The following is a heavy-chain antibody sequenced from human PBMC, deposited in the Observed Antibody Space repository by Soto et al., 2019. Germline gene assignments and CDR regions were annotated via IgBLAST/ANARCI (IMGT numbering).Heavy chain of an antibody. Sequence: QVQLVQSGAEVKKPGASVKVSCKASGYTFTGYYMHWVRQAPGQGLEWMGWINPNSGGTNYAQKFQGWVTMTRDTSISKAYMELSRLRSDDTAVYYCARNIVGANRDAFDIWGQGTMVTVSS. D-gene: IGHD1-26*01. V-gene: IGHV1-2*04. CDR2: INPNSGGT. J-gene: IGHJ3*02. CDR1: GYTFTGYY. CDR3: ARNIVGANRDAFDI.